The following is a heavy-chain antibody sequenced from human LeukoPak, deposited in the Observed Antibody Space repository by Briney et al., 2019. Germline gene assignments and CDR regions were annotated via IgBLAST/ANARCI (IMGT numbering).Heavy chain of an antibody. D-gene: IGHD3-9*01. CDR2: MNPNIGNT. J-gene: IGHJ4*02. V-gene: IGHV1-8*02. CDR3: PRKRLVLRYFDWLPSFDY. CDR1: GYTFTSYD. Sequence: ASVNVSCKASGYTFTSYDINWVRQATGPRLESMVWMNPNIGNTGYAQKFQRRATMNSHTSISTAFMEVSRLRDDGRDVCCCPRKRLVLRYFDWLPSFDYWGQGTLVTVSS.